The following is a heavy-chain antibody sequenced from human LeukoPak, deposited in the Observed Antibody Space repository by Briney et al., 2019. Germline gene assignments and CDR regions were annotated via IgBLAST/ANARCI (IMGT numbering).Heavy chain of an antibody. CDR3: AREDYDFWSGYEYYFDY. CDR2: INSDGSST. CDR1: GFTFSSYW. Sequence: GSLRLSCAASGFTFSSYWMHWVRQAPGKGLVWVSRINSDGSSTSYADSVKGRFTISRDNAKNTLYLQMNSLRAEDTAVYYCAREDYDFWSGYEYYFDYWGQGTLVTVSS. D-gene: IGHD3-3*01. J-gene: IGHJ4*02. V-gene: IGHV3-74*01.